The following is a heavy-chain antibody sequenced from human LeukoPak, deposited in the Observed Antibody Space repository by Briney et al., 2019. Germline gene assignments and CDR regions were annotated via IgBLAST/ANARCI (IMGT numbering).Heavy chain of an antibody. J-gene: IGHJ4*02. CDR1: GFTFSTYA. CDR3: ARGNFLRHFDSSPPY. CDR2: ISYSGGYT. Sequence: GGSLRLSCAASGFTFSTYAVSWVRKAPGKGLEWVSAISYSGGYTYYADSVKGRFTISRDTSKNTVYLQMNSLRAEDTAVYYCARGNFLRHFDSSPPYWGQGTLVTVSS. V-gene: IGHV3-23*01. D-gene: IGHD3-9*01.